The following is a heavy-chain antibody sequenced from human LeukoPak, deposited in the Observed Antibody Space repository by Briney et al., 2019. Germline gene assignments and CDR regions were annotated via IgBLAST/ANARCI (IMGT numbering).Heavy chain of an antibody. J-gene: IGHJ3*02. CDR2: IIPILGIA. V-gene: IGHV1-69*02. Sequence: ASVKVSCKASGGTFSSYTISWVRQAPGQGLEWMGRIIPILGIANYAQKFQGRVTITADKSTSTAYMELSSLRSEDAAVYYCARAPMVGVGWGAFDIWGQGTMVTVSS. D-gene: IGHD1-26*01. CDR3: ARAPMVGVGWGAFDI. CDR1: GGTFSSYT.